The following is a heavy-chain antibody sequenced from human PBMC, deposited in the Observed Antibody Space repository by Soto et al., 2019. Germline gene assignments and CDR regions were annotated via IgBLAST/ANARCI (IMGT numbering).Heavy chain of an antibody. J-gene: IGHJ4*02. D-gene: IGHD3-9*01. Sequence: PSETLSLTCTVSGDSMSGYYWSWIRQAPGKGLEWIGSIYYSGTTNYNPSLKSRVTISVDTSKNQFSLKLSSVTAADTAVYYCARLTYYDILTGSHNLDDWGQGTLVTVSS. CDR1: GDSMSGYY. CDR2: IYYSGTT. CDR3: ARLTYYDILTGSHNLDD. V-gene: IGHV4-59*08.